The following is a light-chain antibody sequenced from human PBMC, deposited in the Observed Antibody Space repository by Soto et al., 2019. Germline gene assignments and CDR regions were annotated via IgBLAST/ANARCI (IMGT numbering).Light chain of an antibody. CDR3: QQYNSYST. V-gene: IGKV1-5*03. Sequence: DIQMTQSPSTLSASVGARVTITGRASQSISSWLAWYQQKPGKAPKLLIYKASSLESGVPSRFSGSGSGTEFTLTISSPQPDDFATYYCQQYNSYSTVGQGTKVDIK. CDR1: QSISSW. J-gene: IGKJ1*01. CDR2: KAS.